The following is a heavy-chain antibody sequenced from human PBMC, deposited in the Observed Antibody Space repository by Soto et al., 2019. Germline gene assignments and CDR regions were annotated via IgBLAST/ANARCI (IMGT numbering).Heavy chain of an antibody. CDR2: IIPIFGTA. V-gene: IGHV1-69*13. Sequence: SVKVSCKASGGTFSSYAISWVRQAPGQGLEWMGGIIPIFGTANYAQKFQGRVTITADESTSTAYMELSSLRSEDTAVYYCASPHMTTVTSRVVASAFDIWGQGTMVTVSS. D-gene: IGHD4-17*01. CDR1: GGTFSSYA. J-gene: IGHJ3*02. CDR3: ASPHMTTVTSRVVASAFDI.